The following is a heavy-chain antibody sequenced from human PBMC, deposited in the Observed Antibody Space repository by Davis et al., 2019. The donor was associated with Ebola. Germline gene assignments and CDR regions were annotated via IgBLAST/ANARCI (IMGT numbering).Heavy chain of an antibody. D-gene: IGHD6-19*01. V-gene: IGHV4-59*01. J-gene: IGHJ4*02. CDR1: GGSISSYY. Sequence: PSETLSLTCTVSGGSISSYYWSWIRQPPGKGLEWIGYIYYSGSTNYNPSLKSRVTISVDTSKNQFSLKLSSVTAADTAVYYCARASGWYSHWGQGTLVTVSS. CDR3: ARASGWYSH. CDR2: IYYSGST.